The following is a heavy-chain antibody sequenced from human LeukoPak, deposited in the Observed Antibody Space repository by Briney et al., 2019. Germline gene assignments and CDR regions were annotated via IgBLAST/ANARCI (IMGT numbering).Heavy chain of an antibody. CDR1: GYSFTSYW. CDR3: ATRHSTTAYDY. V-gene: IGHV5-51*01. J-gene: IGHJ4*02. CDR2: IYPGDSDT. Sequence: GESLKISCKGSGYSFTSYWIGWVRQMPGKGLEWMGIIYPGDSDTRYSPSFQGQVTISADKSISTAYLQWSSLRASDTAVYYCATRHSTTAYDYWGQGTLVTVSS. D-gene: IGHD1-7*01.